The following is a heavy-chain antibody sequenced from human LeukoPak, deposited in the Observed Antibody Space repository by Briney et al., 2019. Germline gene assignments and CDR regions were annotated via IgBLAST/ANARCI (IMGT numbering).Heavy chain of an antibody. Sequence: SETLSLTCAVYGGSFSGYYWSWVRQPPGKGLEWIGEINHSGSTNYNPSLKSRVTISVDTSKNQFSLKLSSVTAADTAVYYCARGPARFDPWGQGTLVTVSS. CDR1: GGSFSGYY. CDR2: INHSGST. V-gene: IGHV4-34*01. CDR3: ARGPARFDP. J-gene: IGHJ5*02.